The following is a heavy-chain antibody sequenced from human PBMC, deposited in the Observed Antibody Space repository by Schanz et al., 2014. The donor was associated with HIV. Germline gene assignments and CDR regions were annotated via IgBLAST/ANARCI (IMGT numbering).Heavy chain of an antibody. J-gene: IGHJ6*02. D-gene: IGHD3-16*01. CDR3: ASGVRGHYYYYAMDV. V-gene: IGHV3-33*08. CDR2: TWYDGSNK. CDR1: GFTFRSYG. Sequence: QVQLVESGGGVVQPGRSLRLSCTASGFTFRSYGMHWVRQAPGKGLEWVAVTWYDGSNKYYADSVKGRFTISRDNSKNTLFLQMNSLRAEDTAVYYCASGVRGHYYYYAMDVWGQGTTVTVSS.